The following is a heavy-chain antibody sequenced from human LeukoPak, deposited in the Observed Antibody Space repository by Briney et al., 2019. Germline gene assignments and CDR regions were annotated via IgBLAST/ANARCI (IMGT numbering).Heavy chain of an antibody. Sequence: GGSLRLSCTTTGFVFKDYSLNWVRQAPGKGLEWVSTISGSGGSPYYADSVKGRFTISRDNSKNTLYLQMNSLRAEDTAVYYCAELGITMIGGVWGKGTTVTISS. V-gene: IGHV3-23*01. D-gene: IGHD3-10*02. J-gene: IGHJ6*04. CDR3: AELGITMIGGV. CDR1: GFVFKDYS. CDR2: ISGSGGSP.